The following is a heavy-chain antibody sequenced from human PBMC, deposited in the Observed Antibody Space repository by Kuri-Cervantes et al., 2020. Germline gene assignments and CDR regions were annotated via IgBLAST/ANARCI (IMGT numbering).Heavy chain of an antibody. Sequence: SETLSLTCTVSGDSISGSGHFWGWIRQPPGKGLEWIGSIYYSGNTYYNSSLKSRVTISVDTSKNQFSLKLISVTAADTAVYYCAGMYGDYLFDYWGQGTLVTVSS. J-gene: IGHJ4*02. D-gene: IGHD4-17*01. CDR1: GDSISGSGHF. V-gene: IGHV4-39*01. CDR2: IYYSGNT. CDR3: AGMYGDYLFDY.